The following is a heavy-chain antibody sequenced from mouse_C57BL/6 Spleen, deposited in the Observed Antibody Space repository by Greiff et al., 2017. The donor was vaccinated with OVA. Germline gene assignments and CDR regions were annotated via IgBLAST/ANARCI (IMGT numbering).Heavy chain of an antibody. Sequence: EVMLVESEGGLVQPGSSMKLSCTASGFTFSDYYMAWVRQVPEKGLEWVANINYDGSSTYYLDSLKSRFIISRDNAKNILYLQMSSLKSEDTATYYCARGGITTVVATDWYFDVWGTGTTVTVSS. V-gene: IGHV5-16*01. CDR2: INYDGSST. CDR1: GFTFSDYY. D-gene: IGHD1-1*01. CDR3: ARGGITTVVATDWYFDV. J-gene: IGHJ1*03.